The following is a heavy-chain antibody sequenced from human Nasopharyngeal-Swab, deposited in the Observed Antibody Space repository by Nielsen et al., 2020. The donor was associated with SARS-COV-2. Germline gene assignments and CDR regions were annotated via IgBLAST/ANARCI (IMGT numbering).Heavy chain of an antibody. V-gene: IGHV3-7*03. J-gene: IGHJ4*02. CDR3: AKSALGIFGVVISFDY. CDR2: IKQDGSES. D-gene: IGHD3-3*01. CDR1: GFIFSSYW. Sequence: GESLKISCAASGFIFSSYWMSWVRQAPGKGLEWVANIKQDGSESYYVDSVKGRFTISRDNAKNSLYLQMNSLTVEDTAVYYCAKSALGIFGVVISFDYWGQGTLVTVSS.